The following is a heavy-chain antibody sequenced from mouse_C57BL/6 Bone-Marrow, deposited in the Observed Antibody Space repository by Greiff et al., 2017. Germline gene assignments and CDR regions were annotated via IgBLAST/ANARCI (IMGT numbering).Heavy chain of an antibody. CDR3: AREGSYAMDY. J-gene: IGHJ4*01. CDR2: INPNNGGT. V-gene: IGHV1-26*01. CDR1: GYTFTDYY. Sequence: EVQLQQSGPELVKPGASVKISCKASGYTFTDYYMNWVKQSHGKSLEWIGDINPNNGGTSYNQKFKGKATLTVGKSSSTAYMELRSLTSEDSAVYYCAREGSYAMDYWGQGTSVTVSA.